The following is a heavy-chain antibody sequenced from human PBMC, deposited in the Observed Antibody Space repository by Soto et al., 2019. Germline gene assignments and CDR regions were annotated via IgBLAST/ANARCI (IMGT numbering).Heavy chain of an antibody. J-gene: IGHJ4*02. D-gene: IGHD3-22*01. Sequence: QVQLVQSGAEEKKPGASVKVSCKASGYTFTSYAMHWVRQAPGQRLEWMGWINAGNGNTKYSQKFQGRVTITRDTSASTAYMELSSLRCEDTAVYYCARGFVDSSGYFYYWGQGTLVTVSS. CDR2: INAGNGNT. CDR3: ARGFVDSSGYFYY. V-gene: IGHV1-3*05. CDR1: GYTFTSYA.